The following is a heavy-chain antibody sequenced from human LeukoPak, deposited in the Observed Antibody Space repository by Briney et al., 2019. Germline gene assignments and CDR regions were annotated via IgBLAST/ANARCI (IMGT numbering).Heavy chain of an antibody. D-gene: IGHD1-1*01. V-gene: IGHV1-2*02. CDR2: INPNSGGT. CDR1: GYTFTGYY. Sequence: ASVKVSCKASGYTFTGYYMHRVRQAPGQGLEWMGWINPNSGGTNYAQKFQGRVTMTRDTSISTAYMELSSLRSEDTAVYYCARGANWNGGDWFDPWGQGTLVTVSS. CDR3: ARGANWNGGDWFDP. J-gene: IGHJ5*02.